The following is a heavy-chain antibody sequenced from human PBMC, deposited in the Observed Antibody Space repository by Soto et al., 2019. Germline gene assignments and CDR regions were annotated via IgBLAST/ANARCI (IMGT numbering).Heavy chain of an antibody. J-gene: IGHJ4*01. D-gene: IGHD1-26*01. CDR3: ARGEQYSGRIFDY. V-gene: IGHV6-1*01. Sequence: QTPSLPCGITGDSVSSNSAGCGSARQSPSRGLEWLGRTYYRSKWYYEYAVSVRGRITINPDTSKNQYSLQLNSVTPEDTAVYFCARGEQYSGRIFDYWGQGTLVTVSS. CDR1: GDSVSSNSAG. CDR2: TYYRSKWYY.